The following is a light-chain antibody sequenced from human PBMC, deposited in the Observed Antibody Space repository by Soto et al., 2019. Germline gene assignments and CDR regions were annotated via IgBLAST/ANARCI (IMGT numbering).Light chain of an antibody. CDR2: DAS. CDR1: QDISSS. Sequence: AIQLTQSPSSLSASVRDRVTITCRASQDISSSLAWYQQKPGSAPKLLIYDASSLQSGVPSRFSGTGSGTDFTLTISSLQPEDFATYYCQQFNSYPQTFGGGTKVEIK. J-gene: IGKJ4*01. CDR3: QQFNSYPQT. V-gene: IGKV1-13*02.